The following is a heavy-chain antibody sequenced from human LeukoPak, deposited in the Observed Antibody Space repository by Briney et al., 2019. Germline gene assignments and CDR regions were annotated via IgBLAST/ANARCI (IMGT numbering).Heavy chain of an antibody. D-gene: IGHD6-13*01. CDR1: GGSISSSSYY. CDR2: IYYSGTA. V-gene: IGHV4-39*01. CDR3: ARVAAARYYYYLDV. Sequence: SETLSLTCTVSGGSISSSSYYWGWIRQPPGKGLEWIGTIYYSGTAYYSPSLKSRVTISVDTSMNQFSLRLSSVTAADTAVFYCARVAAARYYYYLDVWGKGTTVTVSS. J-gene: IGHJ6*03.